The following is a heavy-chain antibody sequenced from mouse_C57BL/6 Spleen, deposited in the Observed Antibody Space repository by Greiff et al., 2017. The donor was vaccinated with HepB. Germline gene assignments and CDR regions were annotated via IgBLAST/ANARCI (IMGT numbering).Heavy chain of an antibody. CDR2: IDPENGDT. Sequence: EVQLQQSGAELVRPGASVKLSCTASGFNIKDDYMHWVKQRPEQGLEWIGWIDPENGDTEYASKFQGKATITADTSSNTAYLQLSSLTSEDTAVYYCTVYYGKVDWFAYWGQGTLVTVSA. J-gene: IGHJ3*01. D-gene: IGHD2-1*01. CDR1: GFNIKDDY. CDR3: TVYYGKVDWFAY. V-gene: IGHV14-4*01.